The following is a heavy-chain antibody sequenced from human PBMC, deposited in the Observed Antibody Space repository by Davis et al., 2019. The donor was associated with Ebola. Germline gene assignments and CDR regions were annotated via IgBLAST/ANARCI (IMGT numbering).Heavy chain of an antibody. CDR2: LSGSGDST. J-gene: IGHJ4*02. Sequence: GESLKISCTASGFTFSSYAMNWVRQAPGKGLEWVSVLSGSGDSTYYADSVKRRFTISRDNSKNTLYLQMNSLRVEDTAVYYCAKVGGSGTYWGQGILVTVSS. CDR1: GFTFSSYA. CDR3: AKVGGSGTY. D-gene: IGHD3-10*01. V-gene: IGHV3-23*01.